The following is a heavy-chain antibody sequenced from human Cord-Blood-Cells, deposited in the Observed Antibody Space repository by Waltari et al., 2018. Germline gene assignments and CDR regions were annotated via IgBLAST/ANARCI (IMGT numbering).Heavy chain of an antibody. CDR1: GYTFTSYA. CDR2: INAGNGNT. Sequence: QVQLVQSGAEVKKPGASVKVSCKASGYTFTSYAMHWVRQAPGQRLEWMGWINAGNGNTKYSKKFQGRVTITRDTSASTAYMELSSLRSEDTAVYYCARKPPEGDRGAFDIWGQGTMVTVSS. V-gene: IGHV1-3*01. CDR3: ARKPPEGDRGAFDI. D-gene: IGHD2-15*01. J-gene: IGHJ3*02.